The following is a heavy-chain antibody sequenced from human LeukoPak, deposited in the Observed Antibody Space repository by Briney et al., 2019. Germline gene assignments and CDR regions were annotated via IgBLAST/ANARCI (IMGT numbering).Heavy chain of an antibody. D-gene: IGHD3-22*01. J-gene: IGHJ4*02. Sequence: KASETLSLTCTVSGGSISSYFWTWIRQPAGKGLEWIGHIYTSGSTNFNPSLKSRVTISVDTSKNQFSLKLSSVTAADTAVYYCARHGRYNSSGYHFWGQGTLVTVSS. V-gene: IGHV4-4*07. CDR1: GGSISSYF. CDR2: IYTSGST. CDR3: ARHGRYNSSGYHF.